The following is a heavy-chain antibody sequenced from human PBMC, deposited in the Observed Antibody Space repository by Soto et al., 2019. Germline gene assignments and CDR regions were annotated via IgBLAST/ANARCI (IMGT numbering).Heavy chain of an antibody. CDR2: ISGSGGST. D-gene: IGHD3-3*01. Sequence: GGSLRLSCAASGFTFSSYAMSWVRQAPGKGLEWVSAISGSGGSTYYADSVKGRFTISRDNSKNTLYLQMNSLRAEDTGVYYCAKDLTDFWSGYYWKYFDYWGQGTLVTVSS. J-gene: IGHJ4*02. V-gene: IGHV3-23*01. CDR3: AKDLTDFWSGYYWKYFDY. CDR1: GFTFSSYA.